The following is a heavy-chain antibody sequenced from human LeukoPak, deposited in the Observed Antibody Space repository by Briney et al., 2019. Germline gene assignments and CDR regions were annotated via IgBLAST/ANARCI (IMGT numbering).Heavy chain of an antibody. CDR3: ARAGYCSSTSCSSNWFDP. V-gene: IGHV1-2*02. CDR1: GYTFTGYY. Sequence: VASVKVSCKASGYTFTGYYMHWMRQAPGQGLEWMGWINPNSGGTNYAQKFQGRVTMTRDTSISTAYMELSRLRSDDTAVYYCARAGYCSSTSCSSNWFDPWGQGTLVTVSS. CDR2: INPNSGGT. D-gene: IGHD2-2*01. J-gene: IGHJ5*02.